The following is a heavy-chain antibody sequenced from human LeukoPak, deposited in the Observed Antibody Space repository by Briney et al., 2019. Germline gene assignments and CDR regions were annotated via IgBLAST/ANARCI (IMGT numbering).Heavy chain of an antibody. V-gene: IGHV3-74*03. D-gene: IGHD2-21*02. CDR1: GFTFRFYW. J-gene: IGHJ4*02. CDR2: INGDESTT. CDR3: ATRDLMVTGLGY. Sequence: GGSLRLSCTASGFTFRFYWMHWVRQVTGKGLVWVSRINGDESTTQYAESVKGRFTISRDNAMSTLYLDLSSLTAEDTAVYYCATRDLMVTGLGYWGQGTLVSVSS.